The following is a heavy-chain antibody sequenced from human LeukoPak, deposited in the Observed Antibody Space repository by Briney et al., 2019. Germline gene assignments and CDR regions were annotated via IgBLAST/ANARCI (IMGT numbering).Heavy chain of an antibody. CDR3: ARLWVDCSGGSCYPYYFDY. Sequence: PSETLSLTCTVSGGSISTSNYYWGWIRQPPGKGLEWIGNIFYSGSTYYSPSLKSRVTISLDTSKNQFSLKLSSVTAADTAVYYCARLWVDCSGGSCYPYYFDYWGQGTLVTVSS. CDR2: IFYSGST. CDR1: GGSISTSNYY. J-gene: IGHJ4*02. V-gene: IGHV4-39*07. D-gene: IGHD2-15*01.